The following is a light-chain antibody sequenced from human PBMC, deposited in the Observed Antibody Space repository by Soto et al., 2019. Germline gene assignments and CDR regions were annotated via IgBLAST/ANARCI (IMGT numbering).Light chain of an antibody. CDR3: QHYDSARWT. Sequence: EIVLTQSPGTLSLSPGERATLSCRASQSISSTYLTWYHQRPDQAPRLLIYDAPRRATGIPDRFSGSGSGTDFSLTISRLEPEDFAVYYCQHYDSARWTFGLGTKVDIK. J-gene: IGKJ1*01. CDR2: DAP. CDR1: QSISSTY. V-gene: IGKV3-20*01.